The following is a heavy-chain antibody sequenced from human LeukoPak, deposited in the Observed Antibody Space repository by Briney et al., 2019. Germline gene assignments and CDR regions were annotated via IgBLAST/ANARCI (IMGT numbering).Heavy chain of an antibody. CDR1: AVSISSSSYY. V-gene: IGHV4-39*07. J-gene: IGHJ5*01. CDR2: IYYTGST. D-gene: IGHD6-6*01. Sequence: SETLSLTCTVSAVSISSSSYYRGWIRQPPGKGLEWIGSIYYTGSTNYNPSLKSRVTISVDTSKNQFSLKLSSVTAADTAVYARLATPSTMAARGRSWFESWGQGTLVTVSS. CDR3: LATPSTMAARGRSWFES.